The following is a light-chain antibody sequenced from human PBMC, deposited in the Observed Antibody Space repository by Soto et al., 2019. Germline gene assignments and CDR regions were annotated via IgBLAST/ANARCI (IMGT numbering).Light chain of an antibody. V-gene: IGKV1-12*01. CDR1: QDVSIW. J-gene: IGKJ4*01. Sequence: DIQMTQSPSSLSASVGDKVTITCRASQDVSIWLAWFQQKPVEAPKLLIYGASSLQSGVPSRFSGTGSGTDFTLTINSLQPEDFATYYCLQAKSFPRTFGGGTKVEVK. CDR3: LQAKSFPRT. CDR2: GAS.